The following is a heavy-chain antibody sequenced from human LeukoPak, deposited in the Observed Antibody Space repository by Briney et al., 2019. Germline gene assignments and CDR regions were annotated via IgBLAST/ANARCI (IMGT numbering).Heavy chain of an antibody. CDR1: GGSISSGDYY. CDR2: IYYSGST. Sequence: SQTLSLTCTVSGGSISSGDYYWSWIRQPPGKGLEWIGYIYYSGSTYYNPSLKSRVTISVDTSKNQFSLKLSSVTAADTAVYCCARVSDYVLVPSWFDPWGQGTLVNVSS. V-gene: IGHV4-30-4*01. CDR3: ARVSDYVLVPSWFDP. J-gene: IGHJ5*02. D-gene: IGHD5-12*01.